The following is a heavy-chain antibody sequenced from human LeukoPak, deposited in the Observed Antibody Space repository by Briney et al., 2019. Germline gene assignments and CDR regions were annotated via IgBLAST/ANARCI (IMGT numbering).Heavy chain of an antibody. D-gene: IGHD3-10*01. CDR2: IIGSAVNT. CDR1: GFTFSTYA. Sequence: GGSLRLSCAASGFTFSTYAMSWVRQAPGKGLEWVSTIIGSAVNTYYADSVKGRFTISRDDSKNTVYLQMNSLRAEDTAVYSCAKYTSGTSYRGLDQWGQGTLVTVSS. J-gene: IGHJ4*02. CDR3: AKYTSGTSYRGLDQ. V-gene: IGHV3-23*01.